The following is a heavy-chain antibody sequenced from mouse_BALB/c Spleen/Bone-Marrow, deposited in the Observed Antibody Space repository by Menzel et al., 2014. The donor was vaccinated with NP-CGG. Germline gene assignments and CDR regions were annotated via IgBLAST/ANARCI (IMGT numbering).Heavy chain of an antibody. Sequence: EVQGVESGGGLVKSGGSLKLSCAASGFSFNSYGMSWVRQTPEKRLEWVATISGGGSYTFYPDSVKGRFTISRDNAKNNLSLQLSSLRSKDAALYYCARHAYYNQAEVSFVYWGQGTLVTVSA. CDR3: ARHAYYNQAEVSFVY. CDR1: GFSFNSYG. J-gene: IGHJ3*01. D-gene: IGHD2-12*01. V-gene: IGHV5-9-2*01. CDR2: ISGGGSYT.